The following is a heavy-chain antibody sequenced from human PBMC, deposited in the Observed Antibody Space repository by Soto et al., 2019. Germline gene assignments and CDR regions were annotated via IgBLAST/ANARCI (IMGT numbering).Heavy chain of an antibody. D-gene: IGHD3-10*01. J-gene: IGHJ4*02. V-gene: IGHV1-18*04. CDR3: ARDHYGSGSYLRF. Sequence: ASVKVSCKASGYTFTSRGISWVRQAPGQGLEWMGWISGYNGNTKYAQKFQGSVTMTTDTSTSTAYVELRSLRSDDTAVYYCARDHYGSGSYLRFWGQGTLVTVSS. CDR1: GYTFTSRG. CDR2: ISGYNGNT.